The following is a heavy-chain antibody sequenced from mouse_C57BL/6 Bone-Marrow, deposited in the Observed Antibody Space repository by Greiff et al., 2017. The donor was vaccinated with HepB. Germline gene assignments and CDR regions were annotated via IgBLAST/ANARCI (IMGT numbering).Heavy chain of an antibody. CDR3: ARLGDYDVDY. CDR1: GYAFSSSW. V-gene: IGHV1-82*01. Sequence: QVHVKQSGPELVKPGASVKISCKASGYAFSSSWMNWVKQRPGKGLEWIGRIYPGDGDTNYNGKFKGKATLTADKSSSTAYMQLSSLTSEDSAVYFCARLGDYDVDYWGQGTSVTVSS. D-gene: IGHD2-4*01. J-gene: IGHJ4*01. CDR2: IYPGDGDT.